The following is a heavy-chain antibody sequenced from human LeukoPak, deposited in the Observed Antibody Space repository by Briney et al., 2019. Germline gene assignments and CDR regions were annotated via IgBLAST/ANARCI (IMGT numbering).Heavy chain of an antibody. D-gene: IGHD3/OR15-3a*01. CDR1: GFTFSSYS. V-gene: IGHV3-21*01. J-gene: IGHJ5*02. CDR3: ARVGQSGLVDWFDP. Sequence: GGSLRLSCAASGFTFSSYSMNWVRQAPGKGLEWVSPISSSSSYIYYADSVKGRFTISRDNAKNSLYLQMNSLRAEDTAVYYCARVGQSGLVDWFDPWGQGTLVTVSS. CDR2: ISSSSSYI.